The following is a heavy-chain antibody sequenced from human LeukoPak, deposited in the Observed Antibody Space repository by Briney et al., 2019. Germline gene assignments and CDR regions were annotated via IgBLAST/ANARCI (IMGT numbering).Heavy chain of an antibody. Sequence: GGSLRLSCAASGFTFSSYAMSWVRQAPGKGLEWVSAISGSGGSTYYADSVKGRFTISRDNSKNTLYLQMNSLRAEDTAVYYCAKARHGEKREPADFDYWGQGTLVTVSS. D-gene: IGHD2-21*01. CDR1: GFTFSSYA. CDR2: ISGSGGST. CDR3: AKARHGEKREPADFDY. J-gene: IGHJ4*02. V-gene: IGHV3-23*01.